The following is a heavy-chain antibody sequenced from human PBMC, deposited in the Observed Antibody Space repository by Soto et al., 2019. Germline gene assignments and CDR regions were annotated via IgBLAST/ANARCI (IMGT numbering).Heavy chain of an antibody. D-gene: IGHD3-10*01. CDR2: ISWNSDTI. V-gene: IGHV3-9*01. J-gene: IGHJ5*01. CDR3: VKAQALGSCYNWFEF. Sequence: EVQLVEPGGGLVQPGRSLRLSCAASGFAFENYAIHWVRQSPRTGLQWVSGISWNSDTIGYADCVKGRFTISRDNAKTCVYLQMNNLRPEDSALYYSVKAQALGSCYNWFEFWGQGTLVTVSA. CDR1: GFAFENYA.